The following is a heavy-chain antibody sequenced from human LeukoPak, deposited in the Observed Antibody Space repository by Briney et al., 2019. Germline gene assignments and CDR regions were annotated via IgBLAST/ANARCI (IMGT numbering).Heavy chain of an antibody. V-gene: IGHV1-2*02. J-gene: IGHJ4*02. CDR3: ARGYCSSTSCYPFFDY. CDR1: GYTFTGYY. D-gene: IGHD2-2*01. Sequence: GASVKVSCKASGYTFTGYYMHWVRQAPGQGPEWMGWINPNSGGTNYAQKFQGRVTMTRDTSISTAYMELSRLRSDDTAVYYCARGYCSSTSCYPFFDYWGQGTLVTVSS. CDR2: INPNSGGT.